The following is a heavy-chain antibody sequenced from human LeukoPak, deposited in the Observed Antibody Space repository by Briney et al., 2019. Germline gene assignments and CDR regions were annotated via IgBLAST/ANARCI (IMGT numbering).Heavy chain of an antibody. V-gene: IGHV3-48*01. CDR2: ISSSSSTI. D-gene: IGHD5-12*01. J-gene: IGHJ6*01. Sequence: GGSLRLSCAASGFTFSSYSMNWVRQAPGKGLEWVSYISSSSSTIYYADSVKGRFTISRDNAKNSLYPQMNSLRAEDTAVYYCARWGQMGYSGYVWGEGTTVTVSS. CDR3: ARWGQMGYSGYV. CDR1: GFTFSSYS.